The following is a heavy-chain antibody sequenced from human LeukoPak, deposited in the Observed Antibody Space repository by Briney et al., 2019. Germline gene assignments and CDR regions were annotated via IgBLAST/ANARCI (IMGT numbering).Heavy chain of an antibody. D-gene: IGHD5-24*01. J-gene: IGHJ4*02. Sequence: SETLSLTCTVSGGSISSYYWSWIRQPAGKGLEWIGRIYTSGSTNYNPSLKSRVTISVDTSKNQFSLKLSSVTAADTAVYYCARGDGYRGQGGFDYWGQGTLVTVSS. CDR2: IYTSGST. CDR1: GGSISSYY. CDR3: ARGDGYRGQGGFDY. V-gene: IGHV4-4*07.